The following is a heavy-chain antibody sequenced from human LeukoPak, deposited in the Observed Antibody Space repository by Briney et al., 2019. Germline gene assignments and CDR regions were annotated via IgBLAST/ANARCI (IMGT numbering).Heavy chain of an antibody. CDR1: GGSISSGAYY. J-gene: IGHJ4*02. CDR3: ARATTVTTPADY. Sequence: PSQTLSLTCTVSGGSISSGAYYWSWIRQHPGKGLEWIGYIYYSGSTYYNPSLKSRVTISLDASKNQFSLKLSSVTAADTAVYYCARATTVTTPADYWGQGTLVTVSS. D-gene: IGHD4-17*01. CDR2: IYYSGST. V-gene: IGHV4-31*03.